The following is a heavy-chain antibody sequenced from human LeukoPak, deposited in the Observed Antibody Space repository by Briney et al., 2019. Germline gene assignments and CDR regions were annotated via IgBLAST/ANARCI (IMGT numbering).Heavy chain of an antibody. CDR3: ARGSDDFWSGYSPSY. V-gene: IGHV1-2*02. Sequence: ASXKVSCKASGYTFTGYYMHWVRQAPGQGLEWMGWINPNSGGTNYAQKFQGRVTMTRDTSISTAYMELSRLRSDDTAVYYCARGSDDFWSGYSPSYWGQGTLVTVSS. CDR2: INPNSGGT. J-gene: IGHJ4*02. CDR1: GYTFTGYY. D-gene: IGHD3-3*01.